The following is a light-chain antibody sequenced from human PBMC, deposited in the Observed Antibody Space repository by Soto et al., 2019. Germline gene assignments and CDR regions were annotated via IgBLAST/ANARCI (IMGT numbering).Light chain of an antibody. Sequence: QSAPTQPPSASGSPGQSVTISCTGTSSDVGGYNYVSWYQQHPGKAPKLMIYDVSKRPSGVPDRFSGAKSGNTASLTVSGLQAEDEANYYCSSYAGSNNFVVFGGGTKVTVL. CDR2: DVS. J-gene: IGLJ3*02. CDR1: SSDVGGYNY. V-gene: IGLV2-8*01. CDR3: SSYAGSNNFVV.